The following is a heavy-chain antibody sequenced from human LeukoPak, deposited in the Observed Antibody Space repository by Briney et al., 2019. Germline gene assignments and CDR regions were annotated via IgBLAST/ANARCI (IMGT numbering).Heavy chain of an antibody. D-gene: IGHD6-13*01. CDR2: INHSGST. J-gene: IGHJ4*02. Sequence: SETLSLTCAVYGGSFSGYYWSWIRQPPWKGLEWIGEINHSGSTNYNPSLKSRVTISVDTSKNQFSLKLSSVTAADTAVYYCARGPGCSSSSPADWGQGTLVTVSS. V-gene: IGHV4-34*01. CDR3: ARGPGCSSSSPAD. CDR1: GGSFSGYY.